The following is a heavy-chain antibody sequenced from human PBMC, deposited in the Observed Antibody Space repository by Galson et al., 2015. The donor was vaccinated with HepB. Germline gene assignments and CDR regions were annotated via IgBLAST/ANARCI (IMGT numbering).Heavy chain of an antibody. V-gene: IGHV3-21*05. D-gene: IGHD3-10*01. CDR2: ISSSGSYI. J-gene: IGHJ5*02. CDR3: ARDPYYGSGSYYRWFDP. Sequence: SLRLSCAASGFTFSRYSLNWVRQAPGKGLEWVSYISSSGSYIYYADSVKGRFTISRDNAKNSLYLQISSLRAEDTAVYYCARDPYYGSGSYYRWFDPWGQGTLVTVSS. CDR1: GFTFSRYS.